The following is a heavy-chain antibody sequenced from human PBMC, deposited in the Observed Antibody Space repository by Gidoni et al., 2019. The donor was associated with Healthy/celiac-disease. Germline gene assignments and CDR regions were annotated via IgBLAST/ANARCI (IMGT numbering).Heavy chain of an antibody. CDR2: NDYSGST. J-gene: IGHJ4*02. Sequence: QVQLQESGPGLVKPSATLSLTCTVAGGSISSYYWSWIRQPPGKGLELIGYNDYSGSTNYNPSLKSRVTISVDTSKNQFSLKLSSVTAADTAVYYCARGGMIVVADAFDYWGQGTLVTVSS. CDR1: GGSISSYY. V-gene: IGHV4-59*01. D-gene: IGHD3-22*01. CDR3: ARGGMIVVADAFDY.